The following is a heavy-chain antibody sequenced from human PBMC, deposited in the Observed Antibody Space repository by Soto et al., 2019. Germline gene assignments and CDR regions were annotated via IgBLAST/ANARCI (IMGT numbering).Heavy chain of an antibody. CDR2: IKKDGSEK. D-gene: IGHD3-22*01. V-gene: IGHV3-7*05. CDR1: GFTFSSYW. Sequence: GGSLRLSCAASGFTFSSYWMSWVRQAPGKGLEGVATIKKDGSEKYYVDSVKGRFTISRDNAKNSLYLQMNSLRAEDTAVYYCARDHLPYYDSSGYSHFDYWGQGTLVTVSS. CDR3: ARDHLPYYDSSGYSHFDY. J-gene: IGHJ4*02.